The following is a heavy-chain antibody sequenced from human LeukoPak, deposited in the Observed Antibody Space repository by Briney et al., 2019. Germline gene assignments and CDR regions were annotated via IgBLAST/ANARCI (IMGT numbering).Heavy chain of an antibody. J-gene: IGHJ5*02. D-gene: IGHD1-26*01. V-gene: IGHV3-23*01. CDR2: ISGSGGST. CDR1: GFTFSSYE. CDR3: AKGANSGSYFDWFDP. Sequence: GGSLRLSCAASGFTFSSYEMHWVRQAPGKGLEWVSAISGSGGSTYYADSVKGRFTISRDNSKNTLYLQMNSLRAEDTAVYYCAKGANSGSYFDWFDPWGQGTLVTVSS.